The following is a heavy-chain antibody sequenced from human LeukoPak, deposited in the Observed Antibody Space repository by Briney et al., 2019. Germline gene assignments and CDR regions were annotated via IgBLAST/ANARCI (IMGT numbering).Heavy chain of an antibody. D-gene: IGHD6-13*01. CDR2: ISSNGGGT. J-gene: IGHJ4*02. V-gene: IGHV3-64*02. Sequence: GGSLRLSCAASGFTFSTYAMHWVRQAPGKGLEYVSGISSNGGGTYYVDSVKGRFTISRDNSKNTLYLQMNSLRAEDTAVYYCTKDPAAAGTRADYWGQGTLVTVSS. CDR3: TKDPAAAGTRADY. CDR1: GFTFSTYA.